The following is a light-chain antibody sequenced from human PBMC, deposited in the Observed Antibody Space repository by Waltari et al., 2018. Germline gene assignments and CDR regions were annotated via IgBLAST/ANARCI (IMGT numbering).Light chain of an antibody. V-gene: IGKV3-15*01. J-gene: IGKJ2*01. CDR1: QSVSNN. Sequence: EAMMTQSPATLSVSPGDRATLSCRASQSVSNNVAWFQQKPGQAPSLLIYDASTRATGVPASVSGSGSGTEFTLTISSLQTEDFAVYYCQQYNNWPLYTFGQGTKLEIK. CDR3: QQYNNWPLYT. CDR2: DAS.